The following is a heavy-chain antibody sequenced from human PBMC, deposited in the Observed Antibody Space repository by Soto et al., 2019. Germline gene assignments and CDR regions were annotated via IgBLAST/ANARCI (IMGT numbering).Heavy chain of an antibody. D-gene: IGHD2-2*01. CDR1: GFTFSSYS. CDR3: ARESHRIVVVPAAPVDY. Sequence: PGGSLRLSCAASGFTFSSYSINWVRQAPGKGLEWVSSISSSSSYIYYADSVKGRFTISRDNAKNSLYLQMNSLRAEDTAVYYCARESHRIVVVPAAPVDYWGQGTLVTVSS. V-gene: IGHV3-21*01. CDR2: ISSSSSYI. J-gene: IGHJ4*02.